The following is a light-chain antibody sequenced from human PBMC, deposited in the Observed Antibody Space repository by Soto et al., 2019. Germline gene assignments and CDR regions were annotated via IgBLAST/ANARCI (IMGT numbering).Light chain of an antibody. CDR3: QQYNNWPPLT. J-gene: IGKJ4*01. CDR2: GAS. V-gene: IGKV3-15*01. Sequence: IVMTRSPATLSVSPGERATLSCRASQTISANLAWYQQRPGQAPRLLIYGASTRATGIPARFSGSGSGTEFTLTISSLHSEDFAVYYCQQYNNWPPLTFGGGTKVEIK. CDR1: QTISAN.